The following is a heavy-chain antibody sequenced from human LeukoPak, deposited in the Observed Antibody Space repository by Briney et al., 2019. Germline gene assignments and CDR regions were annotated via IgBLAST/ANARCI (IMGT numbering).Heavy chain of an antibody. Sequence: PGGSLRLACAAAGFTFGSYGMSWVRQAPGKGLEWVSAISGSGGSTYYADSVKGRFTISRDNSKNTLYLQRNSLRAEDTAVYYCAKRGYYGSGSYFDYWGQGTLVTVSS. V-gene: IGHV3-23*01. CDR1: GFTFGSYG. D-gene: IGHD3-10*01. J-gene: IGHJ4*02. CDR2: ISGSGGST. CDR3: AKRGYYGSGSYFDY.